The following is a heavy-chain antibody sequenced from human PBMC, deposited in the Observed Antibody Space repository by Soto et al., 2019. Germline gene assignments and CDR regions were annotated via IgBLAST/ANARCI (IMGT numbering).Heavy chain of an antibody. D-gene: IGHD5-18*01. V-gene: IGHV1-69*01. Sequence: QVQLVQSGAEVKKPGSSVKVSCKASGGTFSSYAISWVRQAPGQGLEWMGGIIPIFGTANYAQKFQGRVTITADESTSTAYMELSSLRSEDTAVYYCACPAMASAGYYYCGMDVWGQGTTVTVSS. CDR3: ACPAMASAGYYYCGMDV. J-gene: IGHJ6*02. CDR2: IIPIFGTA. CDR1: GGTFSSYA.